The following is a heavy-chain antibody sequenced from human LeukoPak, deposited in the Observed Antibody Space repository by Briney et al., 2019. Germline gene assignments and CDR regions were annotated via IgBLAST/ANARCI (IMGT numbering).Heavy chain of an antibody. CDR3: AREHPDSPLFQH. V-gene: IGHV1-69*05. D-gene: IGHD3-22*01. J-gene: IGHJ1*01. CDR1: GGTFSSYA. CDR2: IIPIFGTA. Sequence: SVKVSCKASGGTFSSYAISWVRQAPGQGLEWMGGIIPIFGTANYAQKFQGRVTITTDESTSTAYMELSSLRSVDTAVYYCAREHPDSPLFQHWGQGTLVTVSS.